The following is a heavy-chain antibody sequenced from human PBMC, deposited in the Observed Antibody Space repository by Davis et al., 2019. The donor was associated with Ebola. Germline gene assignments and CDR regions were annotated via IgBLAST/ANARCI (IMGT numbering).Heavy chain of an antibody. Sequence: GGSLRLSCAASGFTFDDYAMHWVRQAPGKGLEWVSGISWNSGSIGYADSVKGRFTISRDNAKNSLYLHMDSLRDDDTAVYYCARVYNWGFDFWGQGTLVTVSS. J-gene: IGHJ4*02. CDR3: ARVYNWGFDF. CDR1: GFTFDDYA. CDR2: ISWNSGSI. V-gene: IGHV3-9*01. D-gene: IGHD1-20*01.